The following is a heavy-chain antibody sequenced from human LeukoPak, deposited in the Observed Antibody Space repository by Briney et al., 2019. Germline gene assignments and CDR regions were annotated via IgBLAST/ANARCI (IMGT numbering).Heavy chain of an antibody. CDR2: ISSSSSYI. Sequence: PGGSLRLSCAASGFTFSSYSMKWVRQAPGKGLEWVSSISSSSSYIYYADSVKGRFTISRDNAKNSLYLQMNSLRAEDTAVYYCARVAADYYDSSGYYVDYWGQGTLVTVSS. CDR3: ARVAADYYDSSGYYVDY. V-gene: IGHV3-21*01. D-gene: IGHD3-22*01. CDR1: GFTFSSYS. J-gene: IGHJ4*02.